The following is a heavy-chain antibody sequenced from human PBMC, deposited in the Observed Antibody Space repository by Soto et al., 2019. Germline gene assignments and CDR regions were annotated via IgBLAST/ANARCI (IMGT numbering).Heavy chain of an antibody. D-gene: IGHD3-3*01. Sequence: QMQLQESGAGLVKPSQTLSLICTVSGGSISIGGYYWSWIRHHPGKGLEWIGYIYRSGNAYYNPSLKSRVAISVDTSKNQFSLKVSSVTVADTAVYYCARKNYFSSGSFYYSGLDVWGQGTSVTVSS. J-gene: IGHJ6*02. CDR3: ARKNYFSSGSFYYSGLDV. V-gene: IGHV4-31*03. CDR2: IYRSGNA. CDR1: GGSISIGGYY.